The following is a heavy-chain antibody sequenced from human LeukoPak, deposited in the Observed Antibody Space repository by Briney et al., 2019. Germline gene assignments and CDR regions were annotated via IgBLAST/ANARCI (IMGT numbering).Heavy chain of an antibody. Sequence: GGSLRLSCAVSGFKFNSYWMNWVRQVPGKGLVWVAHINTHGNTANYADSVKGRFTISRDNSKNTLYLQMNSLRAEDTAVYYCAKVDLDTVTTSGFDYWGQGTLVTVSS. CDR1: GFKFNSYW. V-gene: IGHV3-74*01. CDR2: INTHGNTA. CDR3: AKVDLDTVTTSGFDY. J-gene: IGHJ4*02. D-gene: IGHD4-17*01.